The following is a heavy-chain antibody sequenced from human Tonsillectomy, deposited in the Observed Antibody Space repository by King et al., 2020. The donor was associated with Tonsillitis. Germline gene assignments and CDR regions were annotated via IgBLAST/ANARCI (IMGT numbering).Heavy chain of an antibody. Sequence: QLVQSGAEVKKPGASVKVSCKASGYTFTGYQMHWVRQAPGQGLEWMGWINPNSGGTNYAQKFQGRVTMTRDKSISTAYMELSRLRSDDTAVYYCARVTYITGGFQSSYFDYWGQGTLVTVSS. CDR2: INPNSGGT. V-gene: IGHV1-2*02. CDR1: GYTFTGYQ. CDR3: ARVTYITGGFQSSYFDY. D-gene: IGHD2-8*02. J-gene: IGHJ4*02.